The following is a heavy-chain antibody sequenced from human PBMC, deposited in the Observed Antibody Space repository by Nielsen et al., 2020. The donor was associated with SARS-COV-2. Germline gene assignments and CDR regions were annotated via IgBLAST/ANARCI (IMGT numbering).Heavy chain of an antibody. CDR3: ARGNYYDFWSGLPNAFDI. D-gene: IGHD3-3*01. CDR2: INWNGGST. CDR1: GFTFDDYG. V-gene: IGHV3-20*01. Sequence: GESLKISCAASGFTFDDYGMSWVRQAPGKGLEWVSGINWNGGSTGYADSVKGRFTISRDNAKNSLYLQMNSLRAEDTALYHCARGNYYDFWSGLPNAFDIWGQGTMVTVSS. J-gene: IGHJ3*02.